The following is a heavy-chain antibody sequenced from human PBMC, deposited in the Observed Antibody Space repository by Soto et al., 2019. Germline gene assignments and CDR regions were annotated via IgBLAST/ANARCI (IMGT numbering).Heavy chain of an antibody. CDR2: IDVSGGST. J-gene: IGHJ3*02. Sequence: EVQLLESGGGLVQPGGSLRLSCAASGFTFSSYAMTWVRQAPGKGLEWVSSIDVSGGSTNYADSVQGRFTVSRDNSKNTLFLQMHSLRAEDTAVYYCAKVLLNYDSSGYYGSGACDIWGRGTMVTVSS. V-gene: IGHV3-23*01. CDR3: AKVLLNYDSSGYYGSGACDI. D-gene: IGHD3-22*01. CDR1: GFTFSSYA.